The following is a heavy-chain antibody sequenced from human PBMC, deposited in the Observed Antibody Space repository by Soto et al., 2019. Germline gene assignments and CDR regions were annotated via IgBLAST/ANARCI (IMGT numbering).Heavy chain of an antibody. CDR1: GGSISSSSYY. CDR3: ARHGYSGYDLLLGYYYYGMDV. V-gene: IGHV4-39*01. D-gene: IGHD5-12*01. J-gene: IGHJ6*02. Sequence: NPSETLSLTCTVSGGSISSSSYYWGWIRQPPGKGLEWIGSIYYSGSTYYNPSLKSRVTISVDTSKNQFSLKLSSVTAADTAVYYCARHGYSGYDLLLGYYYYGMDVWGQGTTVTVSS. CDR2: IYYSGST.